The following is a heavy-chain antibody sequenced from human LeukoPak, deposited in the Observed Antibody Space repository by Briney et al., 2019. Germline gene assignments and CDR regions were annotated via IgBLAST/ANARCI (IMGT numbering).Heavy chain of an antibody. CDR3: ARLRLMYYYGSGARYYYYYHYMDV. D-gene: IGHD3-10*01. Sequence: GESLKISCKGSGYSFTSYWIGWVRQMPGKGLEWMGIIYPGDSDTRYSPSFQGQVTISADKSISTAYLQWSSLKASDTAMYYCARLRLMYYYGSGARYYYYYHYMDVWGKGATVTISS. CDR2: IYPGDSDT. CDR1: GYSFTSYW. J-gene: IGHJ6*03. V-gene: IGHV5-51*01.